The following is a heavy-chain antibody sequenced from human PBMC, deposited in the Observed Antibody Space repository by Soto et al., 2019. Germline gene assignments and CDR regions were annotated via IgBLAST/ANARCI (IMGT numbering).Heavy chain of an antibody. V-gene: IGHV1-69*02. D-gene: IGHD3-10*01. CDR1: GGTFSSYT. CDR2: IIPILGIA. CDR3: WCYYVSRSYYHLDL. J-gene: IGHJ4*02. Sequence: QVQLVQSGAEVKKPGSSVKVSCKASGGTFSSYTISWVRQAPGQGLEWMGRIIPILGIANYAQKFQGRVTITANNSTRTAYMGLSSLRSEATAVYYCWCYYVSRSYYHLDLWGQGTLVTVSS.